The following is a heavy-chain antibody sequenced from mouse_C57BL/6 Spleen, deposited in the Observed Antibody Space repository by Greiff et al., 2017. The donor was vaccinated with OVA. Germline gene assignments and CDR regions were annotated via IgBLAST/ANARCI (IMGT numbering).Heavy chain of an antibody. CDR1: GYTFTDYE. J-gene: IGHJ2*01. CDR3: TRWGYYYFDD. V-gene: IGHV1-15*01. Sequence: VQLQQSGAELVRPGASVTLSCKASGYTFTDYEMHWVKQTPVHGLEWIGAIDPETGGTAYNQKFKGKAILTADKSSSTAYMELRSLTSEDSAVYYCTRWGYYYFDDWGQGTTLTVSS. CDR2: IDPETGGT. D-gene: IGHD3-1*01.